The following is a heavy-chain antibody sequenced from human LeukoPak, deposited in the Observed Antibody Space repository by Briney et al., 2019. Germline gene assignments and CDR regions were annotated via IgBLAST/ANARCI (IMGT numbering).Heavy chain of an antibody. CDR2: IYTSGST. V-gene: IGHV4-61*02. J-gene: IGHJ6*03. CDR3: ARSTLFYYYRSGSYYVAQDLVKTGYYYYYMDV. Sequence: TLSLACTVSGGSISSGSYYWSWIRQPAGKGLEWIGRIYTSGSTNYNPSLKSRVTISVDTSKNQFSLKLSSVTAADTVVYYYARSTLFYYYRSGSYYVAQDLVKTGYYYYYMDVWGKGTTVTVSS. D-gene: IGHD3-10*01. CDR1: GGSISSGSYY.